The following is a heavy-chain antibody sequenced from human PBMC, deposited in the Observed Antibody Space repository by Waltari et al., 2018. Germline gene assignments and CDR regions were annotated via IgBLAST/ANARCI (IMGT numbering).Heavy chain of an antibody. V-gene: IGHV1-69*10. J-gene: IGHJ2*01. CDR2: IIPYLGIA. CDR1: GGTFSSYA. Sequence: QVQLVQSGAEVKKPGSSVKVSCKASGGTFSSYAISWVRQAPGQGLEWLGGIIPYLGIANYGQKCQGRVTITADKSTGTAYMELSSLRSEDTAVYYCATHYGGNPSYWYFDLWGRGTLVTVSS. D-gene: IGHD4-17*01. CDR3: ATHYGGNPSYWYFDL.